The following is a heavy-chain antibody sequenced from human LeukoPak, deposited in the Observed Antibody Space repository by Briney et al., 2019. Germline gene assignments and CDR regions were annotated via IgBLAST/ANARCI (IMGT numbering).Heavy chain of an antibody. CDR3: ARDISGYLVSVWDAFDI. J-gene: IGHJ3*02. D-gene: IGHD3-22*01. CDR1: GGTFSSYA. V-gene: IGHV1-69*13. Sequence: ASVKVSCKASGGTFSSYAISWVRQAPGQGLEWMGGIIPIFGTANYAQKFQGRVTITADESTSTAYMELSSLRSEDTAVYYCARDISGYLVSVWDAFDIWGQGTMVTVSS. CDR2: IIPIFGTA.